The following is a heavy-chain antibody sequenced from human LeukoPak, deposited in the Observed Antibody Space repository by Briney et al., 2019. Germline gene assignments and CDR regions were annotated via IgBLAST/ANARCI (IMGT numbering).Heavy chain of an antibody. CDR2: ISAYNGNT. J-gene: IGHJ4*02. CDR3: ARDQGVVIVPAAIKY. CDR1: GYAFTTYG. D-gene: IGHD2-2*02. Sequence: ASVKVSCKASGYAFTTYGFSWVRQAPGQGLEWMGWISAYNGNTNYAQKLQGRVTMTTVTSTSTAYMELRSLRSDDTAVYYCARDQGVVIVPAAIKYWGQGTLVTVSS. V-gene: IGHV1-18*01.